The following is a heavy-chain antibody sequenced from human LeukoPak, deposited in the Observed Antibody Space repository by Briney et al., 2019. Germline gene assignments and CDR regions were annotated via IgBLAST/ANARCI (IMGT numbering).Heavy chain of an antibody. J-gene: IGHJ3*02. CDR1: GFTFSSYS. CDR3: ARDEWGDAFDI. CDR2: ISSSSSYI. D-gene: IGHD1-26*01. Sequence: PGGSLRLSCAASGFTFSSYSMNWIRQAPGKGLDRVSSISSSSSYIQSADSVWGRFTISRDNAKNSLFLQMNSLRAEDTAVYYCARDEWGDAFDIWGQGTMVTVFS. V-gene: IGHV3-21*01.